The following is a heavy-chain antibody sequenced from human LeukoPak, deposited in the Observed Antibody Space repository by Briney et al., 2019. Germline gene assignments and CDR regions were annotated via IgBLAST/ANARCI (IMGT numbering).Heavy chain of an antibody. V-gene: IGHV3-7*01. CDR3: VRAGWELDY. D-gene: IGHD1-26*01. Sequence: GGSLRLSCAASGFTFSTYWMAWVRQAPGKGLQWVAHIKEDGSEKYYLDSVRGRFTIGRGDAKSSLYLQMTSLRAEDTALYYCVRAGWELDYWGQGTPVTVSS. CDR1: GFTFSTYW. CDR2: IKEDGSEK. J-gene: IGHJ4*02.